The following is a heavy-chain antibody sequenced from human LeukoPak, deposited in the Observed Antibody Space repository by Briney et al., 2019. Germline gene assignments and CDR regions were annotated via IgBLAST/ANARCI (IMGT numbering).Heavy chain of an antibody. V-gene: IGHV1-2*02. CDR1: GYTFTGYY. CDR2: INPNSGGT. Sequence: ASVKVSCKASGYTFTGYYMHWVRRAPGQGLEWMGWINPNSGGTNYAQKFQGRVTMTRDTSISTAYMELSRLRSDDTAVYYCARDDGVEVVGATTPPGDYWGQGTLVTVSS. J-gene: IGHJ4*02. D-gene: IGHD1-26*01. CDR3: ARDDGVEVVGATTPPGDY.